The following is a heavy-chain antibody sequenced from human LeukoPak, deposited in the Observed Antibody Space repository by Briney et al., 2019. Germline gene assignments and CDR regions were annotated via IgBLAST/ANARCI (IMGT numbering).Heavy chain of an antibody. CDR1: GASISPYY. J-gene: IGHJ4*02. Sequence: SETLSLTCTVSGASISPYYWSWIRQPAGKGLEWIGRIYNSGYTNYNPSLESRVTISLDRAQNEFSLKLRSVTAEDTALYCCARGNNSPWDYWGQGILVTVSS. CDR3: ARGNNSPWDY. D-gene: IGHD1-14*01. V-gene: IGHV4-4*07. CDR2: IYNSGYT.